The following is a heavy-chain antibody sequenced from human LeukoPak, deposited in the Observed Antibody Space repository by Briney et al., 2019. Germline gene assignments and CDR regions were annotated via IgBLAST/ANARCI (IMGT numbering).Heavy chain of an antibody. J-gene: IGHJ4*02. CDR1: GFTFSSYE. V-gene: IGHV3-48*03. D-gene: IGHD2-2*01. Sequence: PGGSLRLSCAASGFTFSSYEMNWVRQAPGKGLEWVSYIGVSGSTMYYAESVKGRFTISRDNAKNSLYLQMNSLRAEDTAVYYCARERYCSSTSCPRGDLDYWGQGTLVSVS. CDR3: ARERYCSSTSCPRGDLDY. CDR2: IGVSGSTM.